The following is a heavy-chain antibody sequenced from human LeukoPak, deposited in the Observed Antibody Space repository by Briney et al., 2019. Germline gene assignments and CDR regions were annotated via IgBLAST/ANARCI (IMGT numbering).Heavy chain of an antibody. J-gene: IGHJ4*02. CDR1: GFTFTSHW. CDR2: IKQDGSEK. D-gene: IGHD3-22*01. CDR3: ARVVDDTSVYRPFDY. Sequence: GGSLRLACAASGFTFTSHWMSWVRQAPGKGLEWVAQIKQDGSEKYYVDSLKDRFTISRDNGKNSLHLQMNSLGAEDTAVYYCARVVDDTSVYRPFDYWGQGTLVTVSS. V-gene: IGHV3-7*01.